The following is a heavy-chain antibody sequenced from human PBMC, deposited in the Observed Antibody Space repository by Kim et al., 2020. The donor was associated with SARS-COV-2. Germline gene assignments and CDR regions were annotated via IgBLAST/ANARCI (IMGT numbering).Heavy chain of an antibody. D-gene: IGHD3-10*01. V-gene: IGHV3-33*01. J-gene: IGHJ6*02. CDR3: ARENFMVRGVIHYYYGMDV. CDR1: GFTFSSYG. Sequence: GGSLRLSCAASGFTFSSYGMHWVRQAPGKGLEWLAVIWYDGSNKYYADSVKGRFTISRDNSKNTLYLQMNSLRAEDTAVYYCARENFMVRGVIHYYYGMDVWGQGTTVTVSS. CDR2: IWYDGSNK.